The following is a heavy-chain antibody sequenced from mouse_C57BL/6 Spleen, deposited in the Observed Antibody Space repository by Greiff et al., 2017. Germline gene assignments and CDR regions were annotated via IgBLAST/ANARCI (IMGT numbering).Heavy chain of an antibody. Sequence: EVHLVESGGGLVKPGGSLTLSCAASGFTFSDYGMHRVRQAPEKGLEWVAYISSGSSTIYYADTVKGRFTISSDNAKNTLFLQKASLRSEDTAMYYCERRSIYSNYQGFDYWGQGTTRTVSS. V-gene: IGHV5-17*01. CDR1: GFTFSDYG. CDR2: ISSGSSTI. J-gene: IGHJ2*01. D-gene: IGHD2-5*01. CDR3: ERRSIYSNYQGFDY.